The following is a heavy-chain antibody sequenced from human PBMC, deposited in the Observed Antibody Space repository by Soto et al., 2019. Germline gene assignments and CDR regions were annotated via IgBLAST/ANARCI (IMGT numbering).Heavy chain of an antibody. V-gene: IGHV3-53*01. D-gene: IGHD1-1*01. J-gene: IGHJ3*01. CDR2: LYDVDGS. Sequence: GGSLSLSCAAFGLTISGKKYVAWVRQAPGKGLEWVSGLYDVDGSFYADSVRGRFATSSDSSKTTVYLQMNDLRPDDTAVYHCATWHEREHAYDVWGQGTTVTVSS. CDR1: GLTISGKKY. CDR3: ATWHEREHAYDV.